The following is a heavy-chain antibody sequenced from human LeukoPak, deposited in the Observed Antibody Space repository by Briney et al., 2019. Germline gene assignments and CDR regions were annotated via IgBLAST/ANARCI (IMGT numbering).Heavy chain of an antibody. CDR3: ASGGLKTALRYFATAPFDY. D-gene: IGHD3-9*01. V-gene: IGHV4-39*01. Sequence: KPSETLSLTCTVSGGSISSSSYYWGWIRQPPGKGLEWFGSIYYSGSTYYNPSLKSRVTISVDTSKNQFSLKLSSVTAADTAVYYCASGGLKTALRYFATAPFDYWGQGTLVTVSS. CDR1: GGSISSSSYY. CDR2: IYYSGST. J-gene: IGHJ4*02.